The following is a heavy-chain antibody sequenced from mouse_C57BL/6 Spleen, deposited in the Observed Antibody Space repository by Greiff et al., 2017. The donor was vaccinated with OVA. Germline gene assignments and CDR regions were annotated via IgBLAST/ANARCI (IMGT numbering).Heavy chain of an antibody. CDR1: GFTFSSYT. CDR2: ISGGGGNT. V-gene: IGHV5-9*01. Sequence: DVHLVESGGGLVKPGGSLKLSCAASGFTFSSYTMSWVRQTPEKRLEWVATISGGGGNTYYPDSVKGRFTISRDNAKNTLYLQMSSLRSEDTALYYCARHETTVVADFDYWGQGTTLTVSS. J-gene: IGHJ2*01. CDR3: ARHETTVVADFDY. D-gene: IGHD1-1*01.